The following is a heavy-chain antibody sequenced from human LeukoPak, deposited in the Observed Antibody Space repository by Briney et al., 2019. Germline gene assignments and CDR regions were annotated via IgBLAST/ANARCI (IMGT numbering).Heavy chain of an antibody. V-gene: IGHV3-30-3*01. CDR2: TSYDGSKK. J-gene: IGHJ1*01. D-gene: IGHD6-13*01. CDR3: TTDKAIATAPLFAE. CDR1: GFTFSTYA. Sequence: PGGSLRLSCVASGFTFSTYAMHWVRQAPGKGLEWVAVTSYDGSKKYYADSVKGRFTISRDNSKNTLYLQMNSLRAEDTAVYYCTTDKAIATAPLFAEWGQGTLVTVSS.